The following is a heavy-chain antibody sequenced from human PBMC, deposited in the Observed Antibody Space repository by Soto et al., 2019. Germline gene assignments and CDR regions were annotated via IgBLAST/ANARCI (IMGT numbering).Heavy chain of an antibody. D-gene: IGHD3-9*01. V-gene: IGHV1-3*01. CDR1: GYTFTTYA. J-gene: IGHJ5*02. CDR3: ARDANDERYFDWTQGWFDP. CDR2: INAGNGNT. Sequence: GASVKVSCKASGYTFTTYAISWVRQAPGQRLEWMGWINAGNGNTKYSQKFQGRVTITRDTSASTAYMELSSLRSEDTAVYYCARDANDERYFDWTQGWFDPWGQGTLVTAPQ.